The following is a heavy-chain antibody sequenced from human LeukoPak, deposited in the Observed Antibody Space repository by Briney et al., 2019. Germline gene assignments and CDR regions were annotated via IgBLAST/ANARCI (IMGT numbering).Heavy chain of an antibody. V-gene: IGHV3-53*01. CDR3: ARLYSSGIFDY. CDR1: GFTVSSNY. Sequence: PGGSLRLSCAASGFTVSSNYMSWVRQAPGKGLEWVSVIYSGGSTYYADSVKGRFTISRDNSKNTLYLQMNSLRAEDTAVYYCARLYSSGIFDYWGQGTLVTVSS. D-gene: IGHD6-19*01. CDR2: IYSGGST. J-gene: IGHJ4*02.